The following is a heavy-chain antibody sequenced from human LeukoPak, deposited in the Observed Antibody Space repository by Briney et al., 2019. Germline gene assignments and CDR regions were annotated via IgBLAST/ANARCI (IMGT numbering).Heavy chain of an antibody. CDR2: IYTTGRT. Sequence: PGGSLRLSCTVSGFTVSSNSMSWVRQALGKGLEWVSFIYTTGRTHDSDSVKGRFTISRDSSKNTLYLQMNSLRAEDTAVYYCAGRAGDYSHPYDYWGQGTLVTVSS. CDR3: AGRAGDYSHPYDY. J-gene: IGHJ4*02. D-gene: IGHD3-22*01. CDR1: GFTVSSNS. V-gene: IGHV3-53*01.